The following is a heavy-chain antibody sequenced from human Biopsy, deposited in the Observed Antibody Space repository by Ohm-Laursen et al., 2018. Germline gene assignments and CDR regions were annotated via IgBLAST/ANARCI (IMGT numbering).Heavy chain of an antibody. CDR3: ARWTPEYDSSRYYLDAFDI. CDR1: GDSVTKYY. CDR2: IYYSVMT. J-gene: IGHJ3*02. D-gene: IGHD3-22*01. V-gene: IGHV4-59*02. Sequence: GTLSLTCAVSGDSVTKYYWSWIRQPPGKGLEWIGHIYYSVMTNYNPSLKSRVTLSMDTSKRQFSLKLSFVTAADTAVYYCARWTPEYDSSRYYLDAFDIWGQGTKVTVSS.